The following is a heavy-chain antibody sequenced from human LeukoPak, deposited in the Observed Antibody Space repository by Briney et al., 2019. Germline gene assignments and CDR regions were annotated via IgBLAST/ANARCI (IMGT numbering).Heavy chain of an antibody. J-gene: IGHJ2*01. CDR1: GFTFSIYA. CDR3: AKGYGDYAPYFDL. V-gene: IGHV3-9*01. Sequence: PGGSLRLSCAASGFTFSIYAMIWVRQAPGKGLEWVSGISWNSGSIGYADSVKGRFTISRDNAKNSLYLQMNSLRAEDTALYYCAKGYGDYAPYFDLWGRGTLATVSP. D-gene: IGHD4-17*01. CDR2: ISWNSGSI.